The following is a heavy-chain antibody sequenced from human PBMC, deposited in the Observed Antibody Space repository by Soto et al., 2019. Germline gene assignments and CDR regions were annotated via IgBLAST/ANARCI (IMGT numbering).Heavy chain of an antibody. J-gene: IGHJ4*02. V-gene: IGHV5-51*01. Sequence: ESLNISCTGSRYSFSSYWIGWVRQMPGKGLEWMGIISPADSSTRYSPSFRGQVTFSADKSMRTAYLQWSSLKASDTAIYFCARGQTYYYSSGEHFTFDSWGKGPLVTVSS. CDR3: ARGQTYYYSSGEHFTFDS. D-gene: IGHD3-22*01. CDR1: RYSFSSYW. CDR2: ISPADSST.